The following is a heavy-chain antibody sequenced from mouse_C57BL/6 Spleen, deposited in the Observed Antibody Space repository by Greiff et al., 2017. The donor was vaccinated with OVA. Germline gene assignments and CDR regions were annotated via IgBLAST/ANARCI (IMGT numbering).Heavy chain of an antibody. V-gene: IGHV1-81*01. Sequence: QVQLQQSGAELARPGASVKLSCKASGYTFTSYGISWVKQRTGQGLEWIGEIYPRSGNTYYNEKFKGKATLTADKSSSTAYMELRSLTSEDSAVYFCARRNYGSSTVWGTGTTVTVSS. J-gene: IGHJ1*03. D-gene: IGHD1-1*01. CDR1: GYTFTSYG. CDR3: ARRNYGSSTV. CDR2: IYPRSGNT.